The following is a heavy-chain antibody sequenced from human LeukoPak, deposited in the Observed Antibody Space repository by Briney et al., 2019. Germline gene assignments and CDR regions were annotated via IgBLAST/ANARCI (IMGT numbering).Heavy chain of an antibody. CDR3: AKDQGYYYLDY. D-gene: IGHD2-15*01. CDR2: INGNGAST. CDR1: GFTFNTHA. Sequence: GGSLRLSCAASGFTFNTHAMSWVRQAPGKGLEWVSGINGNGASTYYSDSVKGRFTISRDNSKNTLYLQVSSLRAEDTAVYYCAKDQGYYYLDYWGRGTLVTVSS. V-gene: IGHV3-23*01. J-gene: IGHJ4*02.